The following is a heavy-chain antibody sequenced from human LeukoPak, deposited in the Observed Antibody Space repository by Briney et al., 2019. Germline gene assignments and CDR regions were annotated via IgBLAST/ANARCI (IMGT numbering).Heavy chain of an antibody. Sequence: PGGSLRLSCAASGFTFSVYSMNWVRQPPGMGLEWVSYITSNSATIQYADSVKGRFTISRDNAKNSLSLQMNSLRDEDTAVYYCARSVEGHFDYWGQGMLVTVSS. J-gene: IGHJ4*02. V-gene: IGHV3-48*02. D-gene: IGHD2-21*01. CDR2: ITSNSATI. CDR3: ARSVEGHFDY. CDR1: GFTFSVYS.